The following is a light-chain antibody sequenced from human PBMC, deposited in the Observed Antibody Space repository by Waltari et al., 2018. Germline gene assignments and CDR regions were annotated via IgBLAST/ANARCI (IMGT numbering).Light chain of an antibody. J-gene: IGKJ4*01. CDR3: QQYNSYSLLS. Sequence: DIQMTQSPSTLSASVGDRVIFSCRASQSISKWLDWYQQKPGKAPKLLIYKASTLESGVPSRFSCSGSGTEFTLTISSLQPEDFATYYCQQYNSYSLLSFGGGTKVEIK. V-gene: IGKV1-5*03. CDR1: QSISKW. CDR2: KAS.